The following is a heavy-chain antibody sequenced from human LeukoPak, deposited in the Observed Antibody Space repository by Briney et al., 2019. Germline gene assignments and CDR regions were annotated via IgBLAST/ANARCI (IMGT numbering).Heavy chain of an antibody. J-gene: IGHJ4*02. Sequence: SETLSLTCAVYGGSFSGYYWSWIRQPPGKGLEWIGEIDHSGSTNYNPSLKSRVTISVDTSKNQFSLKLSSVTAADTAVYYCARTKVRGRFDYWGQGTLVTVSS. CDR3: ARTKVRGRFDY. CDR2: IDHSGST. V-gene: IGHV4-34*01. D-gene: IGHD3-10*01. CDR1: GGSFSGYY.